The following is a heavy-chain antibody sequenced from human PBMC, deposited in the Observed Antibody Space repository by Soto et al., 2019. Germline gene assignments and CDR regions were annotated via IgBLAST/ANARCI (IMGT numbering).Heavy chain of an antibody. D-gene: IGHD4-17*01. CDR2: INSDGSRT. CDR1: GLTFTDYW. CDR3: ARETYGGFYFDY. V-gene: IGHV3-74*01. J-gene: IGHJ4*02. Sequence: GGSLRLSCAASGLTFTDYWTHWVRQAPGKGLVWVSRINSDGSRTSYADSVTGRLTISRDNAKNTLYLQMNSLRVEDTALYYCARETYGGFYFDYWGQGTLVTVSS.